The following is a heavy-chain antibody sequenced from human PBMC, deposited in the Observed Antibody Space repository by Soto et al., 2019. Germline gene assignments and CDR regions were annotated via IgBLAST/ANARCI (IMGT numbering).Heavy chain of an antibody. Sequence: GGSLRLSCAASGVTFSRYAMYWVRQTPGKGLEWVAVKSYDGRNKYYADSVKGRFTISRDKSKNTLYLQMNSLRAEDTAVYYCAREVYYDSSGYWPYYYYGMDVWGQGTTVTVSS. CDR1: GVTFSRYA. CDR2: KSYDGRNK. CDR3: AREVYYDSSGYWPYYYYGMDV. D-gene: IGHD3-22*01. J-gene: IGHJ6*02. V-gene: IGHV3-30*04.